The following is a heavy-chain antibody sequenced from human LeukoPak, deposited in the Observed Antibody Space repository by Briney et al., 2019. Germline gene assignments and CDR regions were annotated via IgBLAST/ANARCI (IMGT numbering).Heavy chain of an antibody. V-gene: IGHV1-18*01. CDR1: GYTFTSYG. D-gene: IGHD5-18*01. CDR3: ATDVDTAMGFDY. J-gene: IGHJ4*02. CDR2: ISAYNGNT. Sequence: ASVKVSCKASGYTFTSYGISWVRQAPGQGLEWMGWISAYNGNTNYAQRLQGRVTMTTDTSTSTAYMELRSLRSDDTAVYYCATDVDTAMGFDYWGQGTLVTVSS.